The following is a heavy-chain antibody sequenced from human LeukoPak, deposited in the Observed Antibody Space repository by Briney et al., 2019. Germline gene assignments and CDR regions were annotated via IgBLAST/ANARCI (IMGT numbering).Heavy chain of an antibody. CDR1: GFPFDDYT. V-gene: IGHV3-43*01. CDR3: AKDNRGGHMGFDY. Sequence: GSLILSCAASGFPFDDYTMHWVRQAPGKGLEWVSLISWDGGSTYYADSVKGRFTISRDNSKNSLYLQMNSLRTEDTALYYCAKDNRGGHMGFDYWGQGTLVTVSS. J-gene: IGHJ4*02. CDR2: ISWDGGST. D-gene: IGHD3-10*01.